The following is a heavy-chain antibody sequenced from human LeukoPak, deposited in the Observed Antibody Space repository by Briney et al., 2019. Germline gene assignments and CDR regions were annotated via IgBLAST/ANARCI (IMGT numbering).Heavy chain of an antibody. Sequence: GGSLRLSCAASGFTVSSNYMSWVRQAPGKGLEWVSVIYSGGSTYYADSVKGRFTISRDNYKNALYLQVNSLSAEDAAVYYCARDPSSGSHSGDYWGQGTLVTVSS. J-gene: IGHJ4*02. CDR1: GFTVSSNY. D-gene: IGHD1-26*01. V-gene: IGHV3-53*01. CDR3: ARDPSSGSHSGDY. CDR2: IYSGGST.